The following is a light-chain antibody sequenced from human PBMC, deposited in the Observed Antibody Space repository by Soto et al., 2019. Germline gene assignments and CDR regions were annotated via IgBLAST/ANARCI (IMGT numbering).Light chain of an antibody. CDR3: QQYNNWHPWT. V-gene: IGKV3-15*01. J-gene: IGKJ1*01. Sequence: EVVMTQSPATLSVSPGERATVSCRASQTVSGNLAWYQQRPGQAPRLLIYGASTRATGIPARFSGSGSGTEFTLTISSLQSEDFAVYYCQQYNNWHPWTFGQGTKVEIK. CDR1: QTVSGN. CDR2: GAS.